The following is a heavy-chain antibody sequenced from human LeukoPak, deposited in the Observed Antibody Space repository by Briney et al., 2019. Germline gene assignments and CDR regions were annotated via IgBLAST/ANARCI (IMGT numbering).Heavy chain of an antibody. CDR3: ARDSAHIVVVPPIMALGLDNWSDP. CDR2: ISSSSDNT. D-gene: IGHD2-2*01. CDR1: GGSFSGYY. Sequence: LSLTCAVYGGSFSGYYWSWIRQPPGKGLEWVSFISSSSDNTKYADSVKGRFTISRDNAKNLLYLQMNSLRAEDTAVYYCARDSAHIVVVPPIMALGLDNWSDPWGQGTLVTVSS. J-gene: IGHJ5*02. V-gene: IGHV3-11*05.